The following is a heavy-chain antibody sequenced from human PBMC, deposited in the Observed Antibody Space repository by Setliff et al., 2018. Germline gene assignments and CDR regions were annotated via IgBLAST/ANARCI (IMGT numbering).Heavy chain of an antibody. CDR2: MNANNGNA. CDR3: AKGKWLRMDTDRGSNWFDP. D-gene: IGHD5-12*01. Sequence: APVNVSCTAFGHSSTSYDINWARPATGQGLEWMGWMNANNGNAGCAQKFQGRVTLTRYTSIGTAYIELNSLRYEEPAMYYYAKGKWLRMDTDRGSNWFDPWGQGTLVTVSS. V-gene: IGHV1-8*01. J-gene: IGHJ5*02. CDR1: GHSSTSYD.